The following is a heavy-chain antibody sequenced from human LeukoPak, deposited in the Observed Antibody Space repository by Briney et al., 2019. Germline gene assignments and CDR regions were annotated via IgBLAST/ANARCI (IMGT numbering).Heavy chain of an antibody. J-gene: IGHJ4*02. V-gene: IGHV3-30*18. Sequence: PGGSLRLSCAASGFTFSSYGIHWVRQAPGKGLEWVAVISYDGSNKYYADSVKGRFTISRDNSKNTLYLQMNSLRAEDTAVYYCAKDYYGSGSYPPNYFDYWGQGTLVTVSS. D-gene: IGHD3-10*01. CDR3: AKDYYGSGSYPPNYFDY. CDR1: GFTFSSYG. CDR2: ISYDGSNK.